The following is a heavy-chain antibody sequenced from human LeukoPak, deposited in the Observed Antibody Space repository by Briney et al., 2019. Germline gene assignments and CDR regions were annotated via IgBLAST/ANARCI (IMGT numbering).Heavy chain of an antibody. CDR3: ARHVLLWFGELSHPSFFDY. V-gene: IGHV4-39*01. Sequence: PSETLSLTCTVSGGSISSSSYYWGWIRQPPGKGLEWIGSIYYSGSTYYNPSLKSRVTISVDTSKNQFSLNLSSVTAADTAVYYCARHVLLWFGELSHPSFFDYWGQGTLVTVSS. CDR2: IYYSGST. CDR1: GGSISSSSYY. D-gene: IGHD3-10*01. J-gene: IGHJ4*02.